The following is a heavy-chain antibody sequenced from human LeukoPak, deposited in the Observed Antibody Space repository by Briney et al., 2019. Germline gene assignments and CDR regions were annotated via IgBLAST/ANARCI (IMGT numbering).Heavy chain of an antibody. V-gene: IGHV3-48*04. CDR2: ISSSSSTI. CDR1: GFALSSYS. D-gene: IGHD2-15*01. Sequence: GGSLRLSCAASGFALSSYSMNWVRQVPGKGLEWVSYISSSSSTIYYADSVKGRFTISRDNAKNSLYLQMNSLRAEDTAVYYCARDGYCSGSSCYSTTDYWGQGTLVTVSS. CDR3: ARDGYCSGSSCYSTTDY. J-gene: IGHJ4*02.